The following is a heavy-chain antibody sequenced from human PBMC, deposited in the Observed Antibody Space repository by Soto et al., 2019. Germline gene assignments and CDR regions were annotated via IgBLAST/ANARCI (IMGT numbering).Heavy chain of an antibody. D-gene: IGHD3-22*01. CDR2: ILYCGGT. V-gene: IGHV4-39*01. CDR3: ARQSNGYYYGWFHP. J-gene: IGHJ5*02. CDR1: GDSISDSTYY. Sequence: QLQLQESGPGLVKPSETLSLTCTVSGDSISDSTYYWAWIRQPPGKGLEWSGRILYCGGTFYNPSLKSRVTLSVDTSKNQFPLRLSSVTAAAMAVYYCARQSNGYYYGWFHPWGQGTLVTVSS.